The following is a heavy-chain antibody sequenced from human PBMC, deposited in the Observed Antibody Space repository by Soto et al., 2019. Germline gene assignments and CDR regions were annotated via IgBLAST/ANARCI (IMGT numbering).Heavy chain of an antibody. CDR2: IGTAGDT. CDR3: ARARLQDSYGYYFDY. V-gene: IGHV3-13*01. D-gene: IGHD5-18*01. CDR1: GFTFSSYD. Sequence: GGSLRLSCAASGFTFSSYDMHWVRQATGKGLEWVSAIGTAGDTYYPGSVKGRFTISRENAKNSLYLQMNSLRAGDTAEYYCARARLQDSYGYYFDYWGQGTLVTVSS. J-gene: IGHJ4*02.